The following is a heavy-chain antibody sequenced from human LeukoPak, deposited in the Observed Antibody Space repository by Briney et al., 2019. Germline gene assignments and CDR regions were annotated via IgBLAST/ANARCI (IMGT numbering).Heavy chain of an antibody. CDR1: GFTFSSYG. J-gene: IGHJ4*02. V-gene: IGHV3-30*18. Sequence: GGSLRLSCAASGFTFSSYGMHWVRQAPGKGLEWVTVISYDGSNKYYADSVKGRFTISRDNSKNTLYLQMNSLRAEDTAVYYCAKELGRYSYGALDYWGQGTLVTVSS. CDR2: ISYDGSNK. D-gene: IGHD5-18*01. CDR3: AKELGRYSYGALDY.